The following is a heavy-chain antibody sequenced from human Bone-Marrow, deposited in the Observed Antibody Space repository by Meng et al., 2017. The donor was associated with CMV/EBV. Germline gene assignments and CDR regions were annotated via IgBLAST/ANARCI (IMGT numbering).Heavy chain of an antibody. CDR2: INWNGGST. V-gene: IGHV3-20*04. CDR1: GFTFDDYG. J-gene: IGHJ3*02. D-gene: IGHD3-22*01. Sequence: GESLKISCAASGFTFDDYGMSWVRQAPGKGLEWVSGINWNGGSTGYADPVKGRFTISRDNAKNSLYLQMNGLRAEDTAIYYCAREVNAAGYYDIRGYLAHAFDIWGQGTMVTVSS. CDR3: AREVNAAGYYDIRGYLAHAFDI.